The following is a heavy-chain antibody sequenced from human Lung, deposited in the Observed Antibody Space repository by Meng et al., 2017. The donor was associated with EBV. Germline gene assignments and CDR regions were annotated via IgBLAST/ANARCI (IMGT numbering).Heavy chain of an antibody. Sequence: QLEVSGSGLVTPSQTLSLTCTVSGGSISSGGHYWSWIRQHPGKGLEWIGYIYYSGSTYYNPSLKSLVSISVDTSNNQFSLKLSSVTAADTAVYYCARAVDTGYFDYWGQGTLVTVSS. J-gene: IGHJ4*02. CDR2: IYYSGST. D-gene: IGHD5-18*01. CDR1: GGSISSGGHY. V-gene: IGHV4-31*01. CDR3: ARAVDTGYFDY.